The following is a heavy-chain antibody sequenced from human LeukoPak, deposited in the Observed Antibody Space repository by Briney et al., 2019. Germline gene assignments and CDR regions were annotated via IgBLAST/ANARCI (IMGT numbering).Heavy chain of an antibody. Sequence: SVKVSCKASGGTFSSYAISWVRQAPGQGLEWMGRIIPILGIANYAQKFQGRVTITADKSTSTAYMELSSLRSEDTAVYYCARDVEPGIAAAGLDYWGQGTLVTVSS. V-gene: IGHV1-69*04. D-gene: IGHD6-13*01. CDR2: IIPILGIA. J-gene: IGHJ4*02. CDR1: GGTFSSYA. CDR3: ARDVEPGIAAAGLDY.